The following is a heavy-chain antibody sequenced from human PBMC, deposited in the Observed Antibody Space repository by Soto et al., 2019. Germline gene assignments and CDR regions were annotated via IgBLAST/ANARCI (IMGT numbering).Heavy chain of an antibody. D-gene: IGHD4-17*01. CDR2: ISKEGTFK. CDR3: VKGSLPADYERNFDS. Sequence: QVQLVESGGGVVQPGRSLRLSCAASGFSFSDSNMHWVRKAPGKGLQWVARISKEGTFKYYADSVKGRFTISRDNSENILYLQINSLSAEDTAVYFCVKGSLPADYERNFDSWGQGILVTVSS. V-gene: IGHV3-30*18. J-gene: IGHJ4*02. CDR1: GFSFSDSN.